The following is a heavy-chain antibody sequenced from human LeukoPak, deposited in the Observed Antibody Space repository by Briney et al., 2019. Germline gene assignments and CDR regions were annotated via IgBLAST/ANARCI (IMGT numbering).Heavy chain of an antibody. V-gene: IGHV3-30-3*01. J-gene: IGHJ3*02. CDR3: AREGPEVVTHDAFDI. D-gene: IGHD4-23*01. CDR2: ISYDGSNK. CDR1: GFTFSSYA. Sequence: GGSLRLSCAAFGFTFSSYAMHWVRQAPGKGLEWVAVISYDGSNKYYADSVKGRFTISRDNSKNTLYLQMNSLRAEDTAVYYCAREGPEVVTHDAFDIWGQGAMVTVSS.